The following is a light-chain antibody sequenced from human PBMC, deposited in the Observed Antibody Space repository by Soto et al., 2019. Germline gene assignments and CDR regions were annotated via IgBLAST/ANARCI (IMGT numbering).Light chain of an antibody. J-gene: IGKJ5*01. CDR1: QSVSSN. CDR2: AAS. Sequence: EIVTPQSPPTLSVSPGERVTLSCRASQSVSSNLAWYQQKPGQAPSLLISAASTRATGVPARFSGSGSGTEFTLTISSLQSEYFAVYYCQQYNSWPPLTVGQGTRLEIK. CDR3: QQYNSWPPLT. V-gene: IGKV3-15*01.